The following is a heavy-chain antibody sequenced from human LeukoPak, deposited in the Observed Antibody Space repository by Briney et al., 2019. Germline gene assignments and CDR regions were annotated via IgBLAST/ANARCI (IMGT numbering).Heavy chain of an antibody. CDR2: ISSSSSTI. V-gene: IGHV3-48*04. D-gene: IGHD2-2*01. CDR3: AKTQGYCSSTSCSSFLFGY. J-gene: IGHJ4*02. Sequence: GGSLRLSCAASGFTFSSYSMNWVRQAPGKGLEWVSYISSSSSTIYYADSVKGRFTISRDNAKNSLYLQMNSLRAEDTAVYSCAKTQGYCSSTSCSSFLFGYWGQGTLVTVSS. CDR1: GFTFSSYS.